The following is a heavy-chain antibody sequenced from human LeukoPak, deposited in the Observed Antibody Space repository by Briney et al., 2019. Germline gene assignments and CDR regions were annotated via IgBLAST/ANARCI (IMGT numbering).Heavy chain of an antibody. D-gene: IGHD7-27*01. CDR2: ISWNSGTI. CDR3: AKGNWGSPFDS. CDR1: GFTFGAYS. V-gene: IGHV3-9*01. J-gene: IGHJ4*02. Sequence: GRSLRLSCAASGFTFGAYSMHWVRQVPGKDLEWVSGISWNSGTIDYVDSVRGRFTISRDNAKSSLYLQMNSLRAVDTALYYCAKGNWGSPFDSWGQGTLVAVSS.